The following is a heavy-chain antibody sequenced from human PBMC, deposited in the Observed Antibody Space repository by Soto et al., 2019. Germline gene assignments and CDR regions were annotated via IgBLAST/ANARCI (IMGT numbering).Heavy chain of an antibody. Sequence: EVQLVESGGGLVQPGGSLRLSCAASRFTFSSYSMNWVRQAPGKGLEWVSYISSSSSTIYYADSVKGRFTISRDNAKNSLYLQMNSLRAEDTAVYYCARDSGYSYGPLDYWGQGTLVTVSS. CDR1: RFTFSSYS. D-gene: IGHD5-18*01. CDR2: ISSSSSTI. CDR3: ARDSGYSYGPLDY. V-gene: IGHV3-48*01. J-gene: IGHJ4*02.